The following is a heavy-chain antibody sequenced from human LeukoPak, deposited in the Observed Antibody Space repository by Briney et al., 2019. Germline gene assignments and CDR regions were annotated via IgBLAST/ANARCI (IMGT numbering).Heavy chain of an antibody. CDR3: AREDSSGWYAYC. V-gene: IGHV3-33*01. Sequence: AGGSLRLSCAASGFTFSSHGMHWVRQAPGKGLEWVATIWYDGSQQRYADSVKGRFSISRDDSKRTLFLQMNSLRVEDTAVYYCAREDSSGWYAYCWGQGTLVTVSS. CDR2: IWYDGSQQ. CDR1: GFTFSSHG. J-gene: IGHJ4*02. D-gene: IGHD6-13*01.